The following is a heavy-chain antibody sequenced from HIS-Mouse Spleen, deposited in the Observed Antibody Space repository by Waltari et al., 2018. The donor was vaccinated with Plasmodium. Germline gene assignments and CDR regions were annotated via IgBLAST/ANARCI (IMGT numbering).Heavy chain of an antibody. CDR2: INPTRWGK. V-gene: IGHV1-2*02. CDR1: GYTFTGYY. Sequence: QVQLVQSGAEVKKPGASVKVSCKASGYTFTGYYMNWVRQAPGQGREWKGWINPTRWGKNHAQRFQGRVTRTRDTSISTAYMELSRLRSDDTAVYYCARVLGYKAAAGTFVEYFQHWGQGTLVTVSS. CDR3: ARVLGYKAAAGTFVEYFQH. D-gene: IGHD6-13*01. J-gene: IGHJ1*01.